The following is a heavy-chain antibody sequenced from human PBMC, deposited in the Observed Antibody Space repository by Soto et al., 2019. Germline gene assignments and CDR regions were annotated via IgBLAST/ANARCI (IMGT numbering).Heavy chain of an antibody. CDR1: GFTFSTYA. Sequence: QVQLVESGGGVVQPGRSLRLSCAASGFTFSTYAIHWVRQAPGKGLEWVAVISYDGSNKYYADSVKGRFTISRDNSKNPLYLQMNSLRVEDTAVYYCARDCSGGTCSLWDFDYWGQGTLVTVSS. J-gene: IGHJ4*02. CDR3: ARDCSGGTCSLWDFDY. D-gene: IGHD2-15*01. V-gene: IGHV3-30-3*01. CDR2: ISYDGSNK.